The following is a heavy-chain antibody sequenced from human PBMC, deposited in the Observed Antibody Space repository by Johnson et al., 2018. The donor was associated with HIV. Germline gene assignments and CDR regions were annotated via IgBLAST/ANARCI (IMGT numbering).Heavy chain of an antibody. V-gene: IGHV3-11*04. CDR1: GFTFSDSY. CDR3: ARDFVAFGECTAFDM. Sequence: QVQLVESGGGLVKPGGSLRLSCAASGFTFSDSYMSWIRQAPRKGLEWVSYISGRGITIYYSDSVKGRFTISRDNAKNSLYLQMNSLRADDTAMYYCARDFVAFGECTAFDMWGQGTMVTVSS. J-gene: IGHJ3*02. CDR2: ISGRGITI. D-gene: IGHD3-10*01.